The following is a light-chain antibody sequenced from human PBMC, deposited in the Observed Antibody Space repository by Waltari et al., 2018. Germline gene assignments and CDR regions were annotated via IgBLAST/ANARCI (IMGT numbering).Light chain of an antibody. J-gene: IGKJ3*01. CDR3: QQYSITPFT. V-gene: IGKV4-1*01. CDR1: QSVLSSPSNRNS. CDR2: WAS. Sequence: DIVMTQSPDSLAVSLGERATINCRSSQSVLSSPSNRNSLAWYQQKPGQPPNLLIYWASTRESGVPDRFSGSGSGTDFTLTISSLQAEDVAVYYCQQYSITPFTFGPGTKVDIK.